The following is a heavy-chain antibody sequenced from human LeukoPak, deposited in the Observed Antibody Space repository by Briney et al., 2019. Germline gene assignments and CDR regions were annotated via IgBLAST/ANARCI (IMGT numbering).Heavy chain of an antibody. D-gene: IGHD6-13*01. CDR1: GYTLTGYY. J-gene: IGHJ5*02. V-gene: IGHV1-2*02. CDR3: ARLMEAAAGTGWFDP. Sequence: ASVKVSCKASGYTLTGYYMHWVRQAPGQGLEWMGWINPNSGGTNYAQKFQGRVTMTRDTSISTAYMELRSLRSDDTAVYYCARLMEAAAGTGWFDPWGQGTLVTVSS. CDR2: INPNSGGT.